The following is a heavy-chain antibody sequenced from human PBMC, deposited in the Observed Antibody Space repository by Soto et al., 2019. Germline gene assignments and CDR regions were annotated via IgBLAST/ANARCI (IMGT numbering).Heavy chain of an antibody. D-gene: IGHD3-3*01. CDR3: ARNRPEWSAKDDAFDI. CDR2: INPNSGGT. J-gene: IGHJ3*02. V-gene: IGHV1-2*04. CDR1: GYTFTGYY. Sequence: VASVKVSCKASGYTFTGYYMHWVRQAPGQGLEWMGWINPNSGGTNYAQKFQGWVTMTRDTSISTAYMELSRLRSDDTAVYYCARNRPEWSAKDDAFDIWGQGTMVTVSS.